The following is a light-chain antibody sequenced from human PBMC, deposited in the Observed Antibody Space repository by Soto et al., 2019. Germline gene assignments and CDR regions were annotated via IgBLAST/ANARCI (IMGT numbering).Light chain of an antibody. CDR2: DDN. Sequence: QSVLTQPPSVSAAPGQRVTISCSGSATNIGNNSVSWYQQLPAAAPTLLIYDDNNRPSGIPVRFSGSKSGTSATLCITGLQTGDEADYYCGTWDSSLPACVFXPGTKVTVL. J-gene: IGLJ1*01. CDR3: GTWDSSLPACV. CDR1: ATNIGNNS. V-gene: IGLV1-51*01.